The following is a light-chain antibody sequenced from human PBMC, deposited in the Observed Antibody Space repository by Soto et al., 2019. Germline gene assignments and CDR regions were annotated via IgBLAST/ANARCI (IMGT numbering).Light chain of an antibody. CDR1: QGVSSTY. J-gene: IGKJ4*02. CDR2: GAS. V-gene: IGKV3-20*01. CDR3: QQYGGSPLT. Sequence: EIVLTQSPATLSLSPGERATLSCRASQGVSSTYLAWYQQTPGQAPRLLIYGASLRATGIPDRFSGSGSGADFTLTISRLEPEDFAVYYCQQYGGSPLTFGRGTKVEIK.